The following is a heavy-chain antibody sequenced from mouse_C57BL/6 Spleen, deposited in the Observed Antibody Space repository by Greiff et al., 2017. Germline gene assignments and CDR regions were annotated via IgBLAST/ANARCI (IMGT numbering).Heavy chain of an antibody. CDR2: IYPGSGST. CDR1: GYTFTSYW. D-gene: IGHD4-1*01. V-gene: IGHV1-55*01. J-gene: IGHJ3*01. CDR3: ARWGTGTGWFAY. Sequence: VQLQQPGAELVKPGASVKLSCKASGYTFTSYWITWVKQRPGQGLEWIGEIYPGSGSTNYNEKFKSKATLTVDTSSSTAYMQLSSLTSEDSAVYDCARWGTGTGWFAYWGQGTLVTVSA.